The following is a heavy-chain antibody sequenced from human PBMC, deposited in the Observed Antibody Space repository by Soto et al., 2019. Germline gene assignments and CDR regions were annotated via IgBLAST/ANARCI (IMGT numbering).Heavy chain of an antibody. CDR1: GYSFTSYW. CDR3: ASGLGYCSSTSCSGLTRDYRGYYDYGMDV. D-gene: IGHD2-2*01. CDR2: IYPGDSDT. V-gene: IGHV5-51*01. J-gene: IGHJ6*02. Sequence: PGESLKISCKGSGYSFTSYWIGWVRQMPGKGLEWMGIIYPGDSDTRYSPSFQGQVTISADKSISTAYLQWSSLKASDTAMYYCASGLGYCSSTSCSGLTRDYRGYYDYGMDVGGQGTTVTVAS.